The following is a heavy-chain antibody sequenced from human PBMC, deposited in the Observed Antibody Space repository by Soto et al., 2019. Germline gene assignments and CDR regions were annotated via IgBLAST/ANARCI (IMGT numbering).Heavy chain of an antibody. J-gene: IGHJ3*02. V-gene: IGHV4-34*01. D-gene: IGHD2-2*01. CDR2: INHSGST. CDR1: GGSFSGYY. CDR3: ASRRFVVVPAAIRGAFDI. Sequence: QVQLQQWGAGLLKPSETLSLTCAVYGGSFSGYYWSWIRQPPGKGLEWIGEINHSGSTNYNPSLKSRVTISVDTSKNQFSLKLSSVTAADTAVYYCASRRFVVVPAAIRGAFDIWGLGTMVTVSS.